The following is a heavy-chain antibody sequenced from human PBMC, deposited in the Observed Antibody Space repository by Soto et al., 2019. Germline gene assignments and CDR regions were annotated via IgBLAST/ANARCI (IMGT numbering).Heavy chain of an antibody. CDR1: GFTFSTYS. D-gene: IGHD3-22*01. Sequence: GGSLRLSCVASGFTFSTYSMNWVRQAPGKGLEWVSYISSSSSTIYYEDSVKGRFTISRDNAKNSPYLQMNSLRAEDTAVYYFARDPGYFDSSGYNDAFDIWGQGTMVTVSS. CDR2: ISSSSSTI. V-gene: IGHV3-48*01. CDR3: ARDPGYFDSSGYNDAFDI. J-gene: IGHJ3*02.